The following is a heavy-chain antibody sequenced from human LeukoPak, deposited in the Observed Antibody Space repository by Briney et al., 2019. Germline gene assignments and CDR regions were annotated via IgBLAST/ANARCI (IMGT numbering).Heavy chain of an antibody. CDR2: IYYSGST. V-gene: IGHV4-39*01. D-gene: IGHD3-10*01. Sequence: SSYAMSWVRQTLGKGLEWIGSIYYSGSTYYNPSLKSRVTTSVDTSKNQFSLKLNSVTATDTAVYYCARHYGPWGQGTLVTVSS. J-gene: IGHJ4*02. CDR3: ARHYGP. CDR1: SSYA.